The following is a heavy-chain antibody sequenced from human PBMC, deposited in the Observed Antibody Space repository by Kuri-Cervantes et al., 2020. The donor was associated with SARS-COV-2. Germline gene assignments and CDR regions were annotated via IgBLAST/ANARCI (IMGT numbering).Heavy chain of an antibody. D-gene: IGHD4-17*01. Sequence: GESLKISCAASGFTFSSYGMHWVRQAPGKRLEWVAVISYDGSNKYYADSVKGRFTISRDNSKNTLYLQMNSLRAEDTAVYYCAKDMDYGEWMTANNYYYGMDVWGQGTTVTVSS. J-gene: IGHJ6*02. CDR3: AKDMDYGEWMTANNYYYGMDV. CDR1: GFTFSSYG. CDR2: ISYDGSNK. V-gene: IGHV3-30*18.